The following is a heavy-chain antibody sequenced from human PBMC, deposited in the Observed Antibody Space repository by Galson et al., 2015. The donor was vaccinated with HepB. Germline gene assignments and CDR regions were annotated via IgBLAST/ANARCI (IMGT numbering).Heavy chain of an antibody. Sequence: SVKVSCKASGGTFSSYAISWVRQAPGQGLEWMGGIIPIFGTANYAQEFQGRVTITADESTSTAYMELSSLRSEDTAVYYCARVGYCTNGVCRNWFDPWGQGTLVTVSS. CDR2: IIPIFGTA. J-gene: IGHJ5*02. CDR1: GGTFSSYA. D-gene: IGHD2-8*01. V-gene: IGHV1-69*13. CDR3: ARVGYCTNGVCRNWFDP.